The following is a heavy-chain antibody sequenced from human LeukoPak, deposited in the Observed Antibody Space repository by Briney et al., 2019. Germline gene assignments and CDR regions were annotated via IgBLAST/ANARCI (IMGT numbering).Heavy chain of an antibody. D-gene: IGHD3-3*01. V-gene: IGHV4-61*02. CDR3: ARFSGGAGMDV. Sequence: SETLSLTCTVSGGSISSGSYYWSWIRQPAGKGLEWIGRIYTSGSTNYNPSLKSRVTISVDTSRNQFSLKLSSVTAADTAVYYCARFSGGAGMDVRGKGTTVTVSS. J-gene: IGHJ6*04. CDR2: IYTSGST. CDR1: GGSISSGSYY.